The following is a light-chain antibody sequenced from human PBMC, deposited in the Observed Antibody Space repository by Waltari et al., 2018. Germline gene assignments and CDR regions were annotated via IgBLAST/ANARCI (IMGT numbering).Light chain of an antibody. V-gene: IGKV4-1*01. J-gene: IGKJ1*01. CDR2: WAS. CDR1: QSVFYANNKNY. CDR3: QQYYTAPRT. Sequence: DIVMTQSPDSLGVSLGERATIHCKSSQSVFYANNKNYLAWYQQRPGQPPKLLIYWASTRASGVPDRFGGSGSGTDFTLTISSLQAEDAAIYYCQQYYTAPRTFGQGTKVEI.